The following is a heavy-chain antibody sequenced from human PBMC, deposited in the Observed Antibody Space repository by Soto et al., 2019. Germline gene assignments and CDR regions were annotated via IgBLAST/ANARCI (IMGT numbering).Heavy chain of an antibody. Sequence: SQTLSLTCPVSGGSISSYYWSWIRQPPGKGLEWIGYIYYSGSTNYNPSLKSRVTISVDTSKNQFSLKLSSVTAADTAVYYCARGVLTGYYSYYYYYMDVWGKGTTVTVSS. V-gene: IGHV4-59*01. CDR2: IYYSGST. D-gene: IGHD3-9*01. CDR1: GGSISSYY. J-gene: IGHJ6*03. CDR3: ARGVLTGYYSYYYYYMDV.